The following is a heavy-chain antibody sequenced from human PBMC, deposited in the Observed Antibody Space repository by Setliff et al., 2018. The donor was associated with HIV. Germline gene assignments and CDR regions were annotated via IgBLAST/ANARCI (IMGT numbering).Heavy chain of an antibody. Sequence: PSETLSLTCAVSGYSISSGYYWGWIRQPPGKGLEWIGSIFHSAATDYNPSLKSRVTISIDTSKNQFSLKLTSVTAADTAVYYCARRGAYGYDYFDYWGPGILVT. J-gene: IGHJ4*02. D-gene: IGHD5-12*01. CDR3: ARRGAYGYDYFDY. V-gene: IGHV4-38-2*01. CDR1: GYSISSGYY. CDR2: IFHSAAT.